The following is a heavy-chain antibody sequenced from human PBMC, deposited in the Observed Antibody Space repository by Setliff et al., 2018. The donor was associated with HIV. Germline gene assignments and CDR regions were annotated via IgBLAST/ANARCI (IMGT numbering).Heavy chain of an antibody. CDR3: ARDRHCSGGSCTSYYGMDV. CDR1: GFTFSSYW. D-gene: IGHD2-15*01. CDR2: IKQDGSEK. V-gene: IGHV3-7*01. Sequence: HPGGFLRLSCAASGFTFSSYWMSWVRQAPGRGLEWVANIKQDGSEKYYVDSVKGRFTISRDDAKNSLYLQMNSLWAEDTAVYYCARDRHCSGGSCTSYYGMDVWGQGTTVTVSS. J-gene: IGHJ6*02.